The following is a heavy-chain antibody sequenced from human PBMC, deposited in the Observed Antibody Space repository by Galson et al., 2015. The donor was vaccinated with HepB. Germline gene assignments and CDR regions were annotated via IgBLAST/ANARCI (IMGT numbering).Heavy chain of an antibody. J-gene: IGHJ6*02. CDR2: ISYDGSNK. Sequence: SLRLSCAASGFTFSSYAMHWVRQAPGKGLEWVAVISYDGSNKYYADSVKGRFTISRDNSKNTLYLQMNSLRAEDTAVYYCARDIPIAARPGDYYYGMDVWGQGTTVTVSS. D-gene: IGHD6-6*01. CDR3: ARDIPIAARPGDYYYGMDV. V-gene: IGHV3-30-3*01. CDR1: GFTFSSYA.